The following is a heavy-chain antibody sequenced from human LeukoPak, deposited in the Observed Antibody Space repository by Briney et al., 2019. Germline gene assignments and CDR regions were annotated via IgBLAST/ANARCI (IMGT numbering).Heavy chain of an antibody. V-gene: IGHV3-74*01. CDR2: INGDGSRT. CDR1: GFSFSSYW. CDR3: ARETSQDYFDS. J-gene: IGHJ4*02. Sequence: GGSLRLSCAASGFSFSSYWMHWVRQAPGKGLVWVSRINGDGSRTYYADSVKGRFTISRDNAKNTLYVQMNSLRAEDTAVYYCARETSQDYFDSWGQGTLVTVSS.